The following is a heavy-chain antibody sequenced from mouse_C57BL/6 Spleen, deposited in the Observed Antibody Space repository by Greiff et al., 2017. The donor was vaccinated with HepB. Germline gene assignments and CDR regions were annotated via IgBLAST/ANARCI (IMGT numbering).Heavy chain of an antibody. CDR1: GYTFTSYW. CDR2: IHPNSGST. V-gene: IGHV1-64*01. Sequence: QVQLQQPGAELVKPGASVKLSCKASGYTFTSYWMHWVKQRPGQGLEWIGMIHPNSGSTNYNEKFKSKATLTVDKSSSTAYMQLSSLTSEDSAVYYCARRNLAGTFDYWGQGTTLTVSS. J-gene: IGHJ2*01. CDR3: ARRNLAGTFDY. D-gene: IGHD4-1*01.